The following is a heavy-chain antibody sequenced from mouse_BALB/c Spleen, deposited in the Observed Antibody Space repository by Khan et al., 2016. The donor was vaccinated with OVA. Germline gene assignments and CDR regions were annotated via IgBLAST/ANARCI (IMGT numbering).Heavy chain of an antibody. J-gene: IGHJ3*01. CDR2: INYSGST. CDR1: GYSITSDYA. V-gene: IGHV3-2*02. CDR3: GRWFTY. Sequence: VQLKESGPGLVKPSQSLSLTCTVTGYSITSDYAWNWIRQFPGNQLEWVGYINYSGSTSYHPSLKSRISLTRDTSKNQFFLQLNSLTTEDSAAHYCGRWFTYWGQGTLVTVS.